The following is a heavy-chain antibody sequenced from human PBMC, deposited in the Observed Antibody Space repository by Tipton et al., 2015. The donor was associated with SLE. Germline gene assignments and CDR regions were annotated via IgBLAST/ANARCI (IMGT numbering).Heavy chain of an antibody. CDR3: AKAAATSGLWFRDGYYFDY. V-gene: IGHV3-30*02. Sequence: SLRLSCAASGFTFSSYGMHWVRQAPGKGLEWVAFIRCDGSNKYYADSVKGRFTISRDNSKNTLYLQMNSLRAEDTAVYYCAKAAATSGLWFRDGYYFDYWGQGTLVTVSS. D-gene: IGHD3-10*01. J-gene: IGHJ4*02. CDR2: IRCDGSNK. CDR1: GFTFSSYG.